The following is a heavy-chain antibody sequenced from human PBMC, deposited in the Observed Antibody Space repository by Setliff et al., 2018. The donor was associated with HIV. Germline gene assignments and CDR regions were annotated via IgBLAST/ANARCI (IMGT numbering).Heavy chain of an antibody. V-gene: IGHV1-2*02. CDR1: GYIITGYL. D-gene: IGHD2-21*01. CDR3: ARGALLAVFDFDH. J-gene: IGHJ4*01. Sequence: ASVKVSCKASGYIITGYLIHWVRQAPGQGLEWMGWINPNSGDTKYAQVRDRITLTTDTSANTAYMELSSLRSDDTAVYFCARGALLAVFDFDHWGHGTLVTVSS. CDR2: INPNSGDT.